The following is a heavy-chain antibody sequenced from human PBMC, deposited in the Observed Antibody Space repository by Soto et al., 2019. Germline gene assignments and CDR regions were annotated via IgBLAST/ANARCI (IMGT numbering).Heavy chain of an antibody. CDR2: IWYDGSNK. CDR1: GFTFSSYG. V-gene: IGHV3-33*01. J-gene: IGHJ4*02. CDR3: ARDQGYYDSTTAILGY. D-gene: IGHD3-22*01. Sequence: GGSLRLSCAASGFTFSSYGMHWVRQAPGKGLEWVAVIWYDGSNKYYADSVKGRFTISRDNSKNTLYLQMNSLRAEDTAVYYCARDQGYYDSTTAILGYWGQGTLVTVSS.